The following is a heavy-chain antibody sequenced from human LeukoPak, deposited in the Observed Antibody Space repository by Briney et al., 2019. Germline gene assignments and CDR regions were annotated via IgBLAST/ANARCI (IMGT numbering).Heavy chain of an antibody. CDR3: ATENFGLGSPFDP. D-gene: IGHD3-16*01. CDR1: GYTLNEVS. CDR2: FDPEDGER. J-gene: IGHJ5*02. Sequence: ASVKVSCKVAGYTLNEVSMHWVRQAPGKGLEWMGGFDPEDGERISAQKFQGRVTMTEDTSTDTAYMELSSLTSEDTAMYYCATENFGLGSPFDPWAREPWSPSPQ. V-gene: IGHV1-24*01.